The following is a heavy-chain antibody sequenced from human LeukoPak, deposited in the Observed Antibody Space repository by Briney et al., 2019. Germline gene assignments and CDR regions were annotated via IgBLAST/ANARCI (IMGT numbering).Heavy chain of an antibody. V-gene: IGHV1-69*13. CDR1: GGTFSSYA. D-gene: IGHD4-17*01. J-gene: IGHJ4*02. Sequence: ASVKVSCKASGGTFSSYAISWVRQAPGQGLEWMGGIIPIFGTANYAQKFQGRVTITADESTSTAYMELSSLRSEDTAVYYCARDPPRWYGDFKSGDYWGQGTLVTVSS. CDR3: ARDPPRWYGDFKSGDY. CDR2: IIPIFGTA.